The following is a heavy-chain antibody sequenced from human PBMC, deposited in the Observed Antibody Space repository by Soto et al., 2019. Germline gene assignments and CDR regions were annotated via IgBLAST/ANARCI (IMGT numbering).Heavy chain of an antibody. Sequence: GGSLRLSCAASGFTFSSYAMSWVRQAPGKGPEWVSAISGSGGSTYYADSVRGRFTISRDNSKNTLYLQMDSLRAEDTAVYYCANGDTSTTLYWFDPWGQGTLVTVSS. J-gene: IGHJ5*02. CDR1: GFTFSSYA. V-gene: IGHV3-23*01. CDR3: ANGDTSTTLYWFDP. CDR2: ISGSGGST. D-gene: IGHD2-2*01.